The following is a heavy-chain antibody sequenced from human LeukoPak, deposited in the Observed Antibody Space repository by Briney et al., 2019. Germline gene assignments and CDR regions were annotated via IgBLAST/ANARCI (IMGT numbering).Heavy chain of an antibody. V-gene: IGHV1-69*04. CDR1: GGTFSSYA. CDR3: ARGRGGKDIVGPSNY. D-gene: IGHD2-15*01. CDR2: IIPILGIA. Sequence: GASVKVSCKASGGTFSSYAISWVRQAPGQGLEWMGRIIPILGIANYAQKFQGRVTITADKSTSTAYMELSSLRSEDTAVYYCARGRGGKDIVGPSNYWGQGTLVTVSS. J-gene: IGHJ4*02.